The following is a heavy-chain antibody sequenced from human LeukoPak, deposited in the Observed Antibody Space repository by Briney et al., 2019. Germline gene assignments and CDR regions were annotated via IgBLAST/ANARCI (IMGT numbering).Heavy chain of an antibody. Sequence: SETLSLTCTVSGGSISGFYWSWLRQPPGKGLEWIGYIYYTGSTNYNPSLKSRVTISVDTSKNQFSLKLSSVTAADTAVYYCARGVVAAPQTFDYWGQGTLVAVSS. CDR1: GGSISGFY. CDR3: ARGVVAAPQTFDY. D-gene: IGHD2-15*01. V-gene: IGHV4-59*01. J-gene: IGHJ4*02. CDR2: IYYTGST.